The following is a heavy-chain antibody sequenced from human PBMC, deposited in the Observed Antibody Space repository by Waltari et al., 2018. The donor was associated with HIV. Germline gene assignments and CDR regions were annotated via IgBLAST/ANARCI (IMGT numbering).Heavy chain of an antibody. Sequence: EVQLVASGGGLIEPGGSLRVSCAASGFTISSNYMSWVRQAPGKGLEWVSVIYSGGSRYYADSVKGRFIISRDNSKNTVSLHMNSLRAEDTAVYYCARDPRSSGYYGMDVWGQGIKVT. V-gene: IGHV3-53*01. CDR1: GFTISSNY. CDR3: ARDPRSSGYYGMDV. J-gene: IGHJ6*02. CDR2: IYSGGSR. D-gene: IGHD1-26*01.